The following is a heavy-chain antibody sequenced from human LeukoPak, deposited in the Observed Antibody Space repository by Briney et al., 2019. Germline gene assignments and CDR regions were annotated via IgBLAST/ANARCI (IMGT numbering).Heavy chain of an antibody. CDR1: GGTFSSYT. V-gene: IGHV1-69*10. CDR3: ARDRPGYCSSTSCPAGDAFDI. Sequence: GASVKVSCKASGGTFSSYTISWVRQAPGQGPEWMGGIIPILGIANYAQKFQGRVTITADKSTSTAYMELSSLRSEDTAVYYCARDRPGYCSSTSCPAGDAFDIWGQGTMVTVSS. J-gene: IGHJ3*02. D-gene: IGHD2-2*03. CDR2: IIPILGIA.